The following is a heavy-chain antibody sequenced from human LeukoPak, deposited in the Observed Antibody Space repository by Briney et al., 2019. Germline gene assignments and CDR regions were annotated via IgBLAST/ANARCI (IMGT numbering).Heavy chain of an antibody. J-gene: IGHJ1*01. CDR2: ISAHNGNT. D-gene: IGHD2-15*01. V-gene: IGHV1-18*01. CDR3: ARDSLDCSGGSCYSREYFQD. Sequence: ASVKVSCKASGYTFTTYGISWVRQAPGQRLEWMGWISAHNGNTNYAQKLQGRVTMTTDTSTSTAYMELRSLRSDDTAVYYCARDSLDCSGGSCYSREYFQDWGQGTLVTVSS. CDR1: GYTFTTYG.